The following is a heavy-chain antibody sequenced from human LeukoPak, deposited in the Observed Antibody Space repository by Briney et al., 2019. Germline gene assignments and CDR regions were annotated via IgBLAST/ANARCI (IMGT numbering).Heavy chain of an antibody. V-gene: IGHV3-20*04. CDR3: ASHRYSGSIGGDAFDI. Sequence: PGGSLRLSCAASGFTFSSYWMHWVRQAPGKGLEWVPGINWNGGSTGYADSVKGRFTIPRDNAKNSLYLQMNSLRAEDTALYYCASHRYSGSIGGDAFDIWGQGTMVTVSS. J-gene: IGHJ3*02. CDR2: INWNGGST. D-gene: IGHD1-26*01. CDR1: GFTFSSYW.